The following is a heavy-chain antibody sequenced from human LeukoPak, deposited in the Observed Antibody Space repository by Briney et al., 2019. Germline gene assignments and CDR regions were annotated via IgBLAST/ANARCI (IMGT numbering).Heavy chain of an antibody. CDR1: GFTFDDYG. CDR3: ARSLRLGELSLKLYDY. V-gene: IGHV3-20*04. D-gene: IGHD3-16*02. J-gene: IGHJ4*02. Sequence: PGGSLRLSCAASGFTFDDYGMSWVRQAPGKGLEWVSGINWNGGSTGYADSVKSRFTISRDNAKNSLYLQMNSLRAEDTALYYCARSLRLGELSLKLYDYWGQGTLVTVSS. CDR2: INWNGGST.